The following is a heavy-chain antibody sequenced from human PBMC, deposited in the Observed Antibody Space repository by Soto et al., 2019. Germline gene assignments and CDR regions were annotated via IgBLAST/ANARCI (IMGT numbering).Heavy chain of an antibody. CDR2: IYSRGCT. J-gene: IGHJ4*02. Sequence: QVQLQESGPGLVKPSQTLSLTCTVSGGSISSDVHYWSWFRQPPGKGLEWIGYIYSRGCTYYNPSPTGQVSVSVNTSKNQFSLKFISVTAADTAVYYWARGPTGTTDYWGQGALVTVSS. CDR1: GGSISSDVHY. V-gene: IGHV4-30-4*01. CDR3: ARGPTGTTDY. D-gene: IGHD4-17*01.